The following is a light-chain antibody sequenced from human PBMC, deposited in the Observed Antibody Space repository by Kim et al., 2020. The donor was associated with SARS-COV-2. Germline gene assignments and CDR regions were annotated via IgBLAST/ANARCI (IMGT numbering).Light chain of an antibody. CDR1: SSDVGGDNF. J-gene: IGLJ1*01. CDR3: SSYAGTNNFYV. CDR2: DVN. Sequence: QSVTIAGTGTSSDVGGDNFVSWHQQHPGKAPKLIIYDVNKRPSGVPNRFSGSKSGNTASLTVSGLQAEDEADYYCSSYAGTNNFYVFGTGTKVTVL. V-gene: IGLV2-8*01.